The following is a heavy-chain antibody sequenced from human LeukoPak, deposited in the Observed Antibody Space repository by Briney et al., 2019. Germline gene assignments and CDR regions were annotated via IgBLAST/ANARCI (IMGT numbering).Heavy chain of an antibody. CDR2: IHYSGST. J-gene: IGHJ6*02. CDR3: ARGLRGYCSGGSCYSRLYYGMDV. D-gene: IGHD2-15*01. CDR1: GFTFSSYSMN. Sequence: GSLRLSCAASGFTFSSYSMNWVRQAPGKGLEWIGSIHYSGSTYYNSSLKSRVTISMDTSKNQFSLKLSSVTAADTAVYYCARGLRGYCSGGSCYSRLYYGMDVWGQGTTVTVSS. V-gene: IGHV4-59*05.